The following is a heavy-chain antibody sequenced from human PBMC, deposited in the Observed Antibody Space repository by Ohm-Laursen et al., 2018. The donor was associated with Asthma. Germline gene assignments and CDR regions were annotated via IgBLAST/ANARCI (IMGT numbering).Heavy chain of an antibody. V-gene: IGHV3-30-3*01. CDR2: ISYDGSNK. CDR1: GFTFSSYA. D-gene: IGHD3-3*01. CDR3: ARNYYDHWSGSYTPVAY. J-gene: IGHJ4*02. Sequence: SSLRLSCTASGFTFSSYAMHWVRQAPGKGLEWVAVISYDGSNKYYADSVKGRFTISRDNSKNTLYLQMNSLRVEDTAVYYCARNYYDHWSGSYTPVAYWGQGTLVTVSS.